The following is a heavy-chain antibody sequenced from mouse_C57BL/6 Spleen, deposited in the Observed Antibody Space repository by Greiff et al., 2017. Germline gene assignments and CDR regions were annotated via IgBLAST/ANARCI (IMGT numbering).Heavy chain of an antibody. CDR1: GYTFTSYW. J-gene: IGHJ3*01. Sequence: QVQLQQPGAELVKPGASVKMSCKASGYTFTSYWITWEKQRPGQGLEWIGDIYPGSGSTNYNEKFKSKATLTVDTSSSTAYMQLSSLTSEDSAVYYCARPDYYSNPFAYWGQGTLVTVSA. CDR3: ARPDYYSNPFAY. CDR2: IYPGSGST. V-gene: IGHV1-55*01. D-gene: IGHD2-5*01.